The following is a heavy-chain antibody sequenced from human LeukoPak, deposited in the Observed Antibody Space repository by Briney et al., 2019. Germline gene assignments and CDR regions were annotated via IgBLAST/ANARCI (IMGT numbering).Heavy chain of an antibody. Sequence: SVKVSCKASGGTFSSYAISWVRQAPGQGLEWMGGIIPIFGTANYAQKFQGRVTITADESTSTAYMELSSLRSEDTAVYYCARAREDGGAAVIHFDYWGQGTLVTVSS. V-gene: IGHV1-69*13. CDR3: ARAREDGGAAVIHFDY. D-gene: IGHD1-26*01. CDR1: GGTFSSYA. J-gene: IGHJ4*02. CDR2: IIPIFGTA.